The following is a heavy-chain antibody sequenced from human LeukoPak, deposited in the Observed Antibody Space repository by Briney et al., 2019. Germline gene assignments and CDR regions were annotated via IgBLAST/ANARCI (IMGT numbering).Heavy chain of an antibody. CDR3: AKENRYCSGGSCYSGSFDY. CDR2: ISWDSGSV. Sequence: KFLRLSCAASGINLGCYCNHWVPQTPGKGLEWVPGISWDSGSVGYADSVKGRFTISRDNAKNSLYLQMNSPRAEDTALYYCAKENRYCSGGSCYSGSFDYWGQGTLVTVSS. D-gene: IGHD2-15*01. CDR1: GINLGCYC. V-gene: IGHV3-9*01. J-gene: IGHJ4*02.